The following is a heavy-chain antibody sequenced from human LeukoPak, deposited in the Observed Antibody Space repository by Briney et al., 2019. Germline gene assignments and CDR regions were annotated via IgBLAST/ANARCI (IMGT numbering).Heavy chain of an antibody. CDR3: AKGRSSRMPRGDNLDY. CDR2: ISASSGTT. J-gene: IGHJ4*02. CDR1: GFNFDNAW. Sequence: GGSLRLSCTASGFNFDNAWMSWVRQAPGKGLEWISGISASSGTTYYADSVKGRFTISRDNSKNTLYLQMNSLRAEDTAVYYCAKGRSSRMPRGDNLDYWGQGTLVTVSS. D-gene: IGHD3-10*01. V-gene: IGHV3-23*01.